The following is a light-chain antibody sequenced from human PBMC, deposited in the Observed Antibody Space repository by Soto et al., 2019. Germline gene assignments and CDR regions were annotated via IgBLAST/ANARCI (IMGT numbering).Light chain of an antibody. CDR1: QSVSSD. V-gene: IGKV3-15*01. Sequence: EIVMTQSPATLSVSPGERATLSCRASQSVSSDLAWYQQKPGQAPRLLIYGASTRASVIPARFSGSGSGTEFTLTISSLQSEDVAVYYCQQYNNWPLTVGGGTKVEIK. J-gene: IGKJ4*01. CDR3: QQYNNWPLT. CDR2: GAS.